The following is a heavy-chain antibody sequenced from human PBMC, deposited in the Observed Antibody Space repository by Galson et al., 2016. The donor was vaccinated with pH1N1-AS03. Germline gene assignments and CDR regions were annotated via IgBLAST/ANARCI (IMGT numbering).Heavy chain of an antibody. CDR3: AREGDGGRDRTDALDF. CDR1: GGTFNSYA. Sequence: SVKVSCKASGGTFNSYAISWVRQAPGQGLEWMGGIIPIFGTVNFAQRFQGRLTITADESTSTAYMDLSSLRSDDTAVYYCAREGDGGRDRTDALDFWGQGKMLTVSS. V-gene: IGHV1-69*13. J-gene: IGHJ3*01. CDR2: IIPIFGTV. D-gene: IGHD1-26*01.